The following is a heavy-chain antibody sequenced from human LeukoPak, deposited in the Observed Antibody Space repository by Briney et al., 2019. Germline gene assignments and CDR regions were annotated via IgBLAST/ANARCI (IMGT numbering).Heavy chain of an antibody. V-gene: IGHV4-39*01. CDR2: IYYSGST. CDR1: GGSISTPIYH. CDR3: ARRIIGTSGYYYYYMDV. J-gene: IGHJ6*03. Sequence: SETLSLTCTVSGGSISTPIYHWGWIRQPPGKRLEWIGSIYYSGSTYYNPSLKSRVTISVDTSKNQFSLKLNSVTAADTAVYYCARRIIGTSGYYYYYMDVWGKGTTVTVSS. D-gene: IGHD3-10*01.